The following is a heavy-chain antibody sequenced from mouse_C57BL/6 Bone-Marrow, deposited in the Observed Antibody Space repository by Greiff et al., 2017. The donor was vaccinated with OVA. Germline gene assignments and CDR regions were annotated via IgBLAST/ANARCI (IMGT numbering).Heavy chain of an antibody. J-gene: IGHJ2*01. Sequence: VQLKQSGPVLVKPGASVKMSCKASGFTFTDYYMNWVKQSPGKSLEWIGVINPYNGGTSYNQKFKGKATLTVDKSSSTAYMELNSLTSEDSAVYYWARSDYYDYWGRGTAPTVS. CDR3: ARSDYYDY. CDR1: GFTFTDYY. CDR2: INPYNGGT. V-gene: IGHV1-19*01.